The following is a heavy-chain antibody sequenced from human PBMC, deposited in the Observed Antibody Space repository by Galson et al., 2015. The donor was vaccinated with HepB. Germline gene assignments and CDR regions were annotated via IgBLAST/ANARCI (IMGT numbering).Heavy chain of an antibody. CDR3: ARLTTFIPYYYDSSGYSLGPDYYGMDV. D-gene: IGHD3-22*01. Sequence: SWIRQAPGKALEWLALIDWDDDKYYSTSLKTRLTISKDTSKNQVVLTTTNMDPVDTATYYCARLTTFIPYYYDSSGYSLGPDYYGMDVWGQGTTVTVSS. CDR2: IDWDDDK. J-gene: IGHJ6*02. V-gene: IGHV2-70*01.